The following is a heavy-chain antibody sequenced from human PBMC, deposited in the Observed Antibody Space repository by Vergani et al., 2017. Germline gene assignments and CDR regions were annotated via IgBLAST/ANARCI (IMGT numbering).Heavy chain of an antibody. CDR1: GGSFNTYY. D-gene: IGHD3-9*01. J-gene: IGHJ6*02. CDR2: SYSTGRT. Sequence: QVQLEESGPGLVKPSETLSLTCTVSGGSFNTYYWSWIRQSPGKGLEWIVYSYSTGRTNYNPSLNSRVTMSVDTAQNQFSLKLRSVTAADTAVYFCARVMYRYEASTGYRLEGMDIWGQGTTVTISS. CDR3: ARVMYRYEASTGYRLEGMDI. V-gene: IGHV4-59*13.